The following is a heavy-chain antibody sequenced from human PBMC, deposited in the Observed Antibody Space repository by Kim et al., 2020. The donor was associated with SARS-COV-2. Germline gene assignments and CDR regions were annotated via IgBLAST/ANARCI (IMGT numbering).Heavy chain of an antibody. CDR1: GFTFSDFW. V-gene: IGHV3-15*01. CDR2: IKRKIDGGTV. CDR3: TTDGYGMDV. J-gene: IGHJ6*02. Sequence: GGSLRLSCAASGFTFSDFWMSWVRQPPGKGLEWLGRIKRKIDGGTVDYAASVKGRFTISRDDSKNTQYLQMNSLDAEDTGVYYCTTDGYGMDVWGQGTT.